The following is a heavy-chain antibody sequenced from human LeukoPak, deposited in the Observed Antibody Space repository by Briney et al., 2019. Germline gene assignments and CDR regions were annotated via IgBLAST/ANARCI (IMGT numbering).Heavy chain of an antibody. D-gene: IGHD1-26*01. J-gene: IGHJ4*02. CDR3: ARGLSGNTFYFDS. Sequence: GGSLRLSCAASGFTFSRYWMSWVRQAPGKGLEWVANIKQDGSEKYYVDSVKGRFTISRDNAKNSLYLQMSSLRAEDTAVYYCARGLSGNTFYFDSWGQGTLVTVSS. CDR2: IKQDGSEK. CDR1: GFTFSRYW. V-gene: IGHV3-7*01.